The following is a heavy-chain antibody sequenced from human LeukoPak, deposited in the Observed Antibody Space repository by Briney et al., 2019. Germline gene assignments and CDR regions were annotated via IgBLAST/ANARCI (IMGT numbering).Heavy chain of an antibody. CDR3: ARDYYDSSGNNYFDY. Sequence: EASVKVSCKASGGTFSSYAISWVRQAPGQGLEWMGGIIPIFGTANHAQKFQGRVTITADESTSTAYMELSSLRSEDTAVYFCARDYYDSSGNNYFDYWGQGTLVTVSS. CDR2: IIPIFGTA. V-gene: IGHV1-69*13. D-gene: IGHD3-22*01. J-gene: IGHJ4*02. CDR1: GGTFSSYA.